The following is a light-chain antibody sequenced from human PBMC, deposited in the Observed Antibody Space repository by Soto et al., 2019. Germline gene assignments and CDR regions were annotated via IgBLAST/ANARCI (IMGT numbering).Light chain of an antibody. CDR3: CSYAGSYSWV. CDR1: SSDVGNYDY. V-gene: IGLV2-11*01. J-gene: IGLJ3*02. Sequence: QSALTQPRSVSGSPGQSVTISCIGTSSDVGNYDYVSWYQQHPGMAPQLIIYDIAKRPSGVPDRFSGSKFGNTASLTISGLQAEDEADYYCCSYAGSYSWVFGGGTKVTVL. CDR2: DIA.